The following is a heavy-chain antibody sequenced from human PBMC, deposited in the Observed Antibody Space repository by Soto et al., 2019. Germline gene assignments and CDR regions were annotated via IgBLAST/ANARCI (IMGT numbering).Heavy chain of an antibody. Sequence: SVKVSCKASGCTFSNYGINWVRQAPGQGLEWMGGVIPLFGAANYAQKFQGRVTITADASTSMVYMQLSSLRSEDTAVYYCARAQHDPYDASGYYLNWLDPRGQGTLITVSS. CDR1: GCTFSNYG. D-gene: IGHD3-22*01. CDR2: VIPLFGAA. V-gene: IGHV1-69*13. J-gene: IGHJ5*02. CDR3: ARAQHDPYDASGYYLNWLDP.